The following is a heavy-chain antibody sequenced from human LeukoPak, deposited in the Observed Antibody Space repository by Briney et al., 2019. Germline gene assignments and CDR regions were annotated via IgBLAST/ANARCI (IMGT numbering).Heavy chain of an antibody. CDR3: TRGGNTSGYGSLRDNWFDP. CDR2: IYASGST. Sequence: SETLSLTCTVSGGSISSYYWSWIRQPPGKGLEWIGYIYASGSTKYNPSLKSRVTMALDTSRNQFSLNLSSVTAADTAVYFCTRGGNTSGYGSLRDNWFDPWGQGTLVTVSS. D-gene: IGHD5-12*01. J-gene: IGHJ5*02. CDR1: GGSISSYY. V-gene: IGHV4-59*01.